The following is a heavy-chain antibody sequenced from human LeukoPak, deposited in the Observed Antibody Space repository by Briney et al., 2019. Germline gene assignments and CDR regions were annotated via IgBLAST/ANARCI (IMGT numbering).Heavy chain of an antibody. CDR2: IYTRGST. CDR1: GGSISNDY. D-gene: IGHD3-10*01. J-gene: IGHJ4*02. V-gene: IGHV4-4*07. Sequence: SETLSLTCTVSGGSISNDYWSWIRQAAGKELGWIVRIYTRGSTNYNPSLKSRVTISLDKSKKQFSLNLNSVTAADTAVYYCARGGTYGSGRNQHTTLDYWGQGTLVTVSS. CDR3: ARGGTYGSGRNQHTTLDY.